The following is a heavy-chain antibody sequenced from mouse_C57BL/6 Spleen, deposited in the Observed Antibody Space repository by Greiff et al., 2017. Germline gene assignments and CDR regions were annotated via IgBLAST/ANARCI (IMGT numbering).Heavy chain of an antibody. CDR3: ARTLLYYGSSSYAMDY. Sequence: QVQLKESGPELVKPGASVKISCKASGYAFSSSWMNWVKQRPGKGLEWIGRIYPGDGDTNYNGKFKGKATLTADKSSSTAYMQLSSLTSEDSAVYFCARTLLYYGSSSYAMDYWGQGTSVTVSS. CDR1: GYAFSSSW. V-gene: IGHV1-82*01. J-gene: IGHJ4*01. D-gene: IGHD1-1*01. CDR2: IYPGDGDT.